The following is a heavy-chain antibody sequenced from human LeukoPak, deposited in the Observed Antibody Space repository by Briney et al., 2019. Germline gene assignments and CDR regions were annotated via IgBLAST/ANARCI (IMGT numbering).Heavy chain of an antibody. CDR1: GYTFTGYY. J-gene: IGHJ4*02. Sequence: EASVKVSCKASGYTFTGYYMHWVRQAPGQGLEWMGWINPNSGGTNYAQKFQGRVTMTRDKSIRTAYMELSRLTSDDTAVYYCARGPTLYGSGSPFDYWGQGTLVTVSS. V-gene: IGHV1-2*02. CDR2: INPNSGGT. D-gene: IGHD3-10*01. CDR3: ARGPTLYGSGSPFDY.